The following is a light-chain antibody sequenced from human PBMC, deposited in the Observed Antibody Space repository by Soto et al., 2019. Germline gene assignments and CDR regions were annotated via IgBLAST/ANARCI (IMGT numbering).Light chain of an antibody. V-gene: IGKV3-11*01. CDR1: QSVNSY. Sequence: EIVLTQSPATLSLSPGERATLSCRASQSVNSYLAWYQQKPGQAPRLLIYDTSNRATGVPARFSGSGSVTDFTLTISSLEPEDFAVYYCQQRGDWPTLTFGGGTKVEIK. J-gene: IGKJ4*01. CDR2: DTS. CDR3: QQRGDWPTLT.